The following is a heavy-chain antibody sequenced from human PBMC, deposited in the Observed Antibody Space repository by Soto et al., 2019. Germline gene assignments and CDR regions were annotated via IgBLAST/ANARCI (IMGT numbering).Heavy chain of an antibody. V-gene: IGHV3-49*04. CDR2: IRSKAYGGTT. CDR3: TSSSWYHWFDP. J-gene: IGHJ5*02. CDR1: GFTFGDYA. D-gene: IGHD6-13*01. Sequence: SLRLSCTASGFTFGDYAMSWVRQAPGKGLEWVGFIRSKAYGGTTEYAASVKGRFTISRDDSKSIAYLQMNSLKTEDTAVYYCTSSSWYHWFDPWGQGTLVTVSS.